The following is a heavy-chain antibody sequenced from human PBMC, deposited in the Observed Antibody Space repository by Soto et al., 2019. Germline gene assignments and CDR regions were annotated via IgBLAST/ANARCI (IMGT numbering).Heavy chain of an antibody. CDR3: ARGADDFSSGYYSEY. J-gene: IGHJ4*02. Sequence: QVQLVQSGAEVKKPGASVTVSCKASGYTFSRHGISWVRQAPGQGLEWMAWSGNTNYAQKFQGRLTLTTNPSTRTAYMELRSLRSDDTAVYYCARGADDFSSGYYSEYWGQGTLVNVSS. D-gene: IGHD3-3*01. CDR1: GYTFSRHG. CDR2: SGNT. V-gene: IGHV1-18*04.